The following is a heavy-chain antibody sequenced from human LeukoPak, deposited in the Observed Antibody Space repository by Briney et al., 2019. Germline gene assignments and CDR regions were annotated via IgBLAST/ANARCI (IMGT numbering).Heavy chain of an antibody. D-gene: IGHD6-6*01. CDR2: INHSGST. CDR1: GGSFSGDY. J-gene: IGHJ4*02. Sequence: SETLSLSCAVYGGSFSGDYWSWLRQAPGKGLEWIGEINHSGSTNYKPSLKSRLAISVDTSKKQFALKQKYVTAADTAVYYCARGQEYSSSSAGFDYWGQGTLVTVSS. CDR3: ARGQEYSSSSAGFDY. V-gene: IGHV4-34*01.